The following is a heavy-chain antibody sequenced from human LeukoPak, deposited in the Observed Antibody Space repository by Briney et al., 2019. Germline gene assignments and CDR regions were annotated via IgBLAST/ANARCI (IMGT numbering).Heavy chain of an antibody. CDR2: FYNSGRS. D-gene: IGHD3-16*01. Sequence: SESLSLTCTVSDDSISDYYRGWIRQPPGKGLEWIGYFYNSGRSTYNPSLKSRVTISADTSKNHFSLKLNSVTTADTAVYYCTRGAGWLIDYWGQGILVTVSS. J-gene: IGHJ4*02. CDR3: TRGAGWLIDY. V-gene: IGHV4-59*01. CDR1: DDSISDYY.